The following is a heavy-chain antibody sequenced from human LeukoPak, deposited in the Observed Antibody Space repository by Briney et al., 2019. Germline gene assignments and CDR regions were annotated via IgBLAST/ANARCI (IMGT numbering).Heavy chain of an antibody. J-gene: IGHJ6*02. CDR3: ARVPPSPGTPAAHSYSYCGMNV. Sequence: PSETLSLTCTVSGGSISSVGYSWTWIRKHPGKGLEWIGYFYYSGSTYYNPSLKSRFTISVDTSKTQLSLKLSSLTAADTAVYYWARVPPSPGTPAAHSYSYCGMNVWAKGPRSPSP. CDR2: FYYSGST. V-gene: IGHV4-31*03. CDR1: GGSISSVGYS. D-gene: IGHD1-1*01.